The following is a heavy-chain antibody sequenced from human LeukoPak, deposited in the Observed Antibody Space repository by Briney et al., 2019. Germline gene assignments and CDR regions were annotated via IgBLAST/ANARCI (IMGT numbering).Heavy chain of an antibody. J-gene: IGHJ5*02. CDR3: WHPLIQGAVS. Sequence: GGSLRLSCAASGFTFSETWMSWVRQAPGKGLEWVANIRPDGSSGAYVDSVKGRFAISRDNAKSSLSLQMNTLKVEDTAVYYCWHPLIQGAVSWGQGTLVTVSS. CDR1: GFTFSETW. CDR2: IRPDGSSG. D-gene: IGHD3-10*01. V-gene: IGHV3-7*01.